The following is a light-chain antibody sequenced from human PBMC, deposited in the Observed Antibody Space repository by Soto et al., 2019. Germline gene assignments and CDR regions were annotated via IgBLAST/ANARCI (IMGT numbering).Light chain of an antibody. CDR3: QAWDSHTGV. J-gene: IGLJ1*01. Sequence: SSELTQPPSVSVSPGQTATIACSGDKMGDKFVCWYQQKPGQSPVLVIYEDYKRPSGIPERFSGSNSGNTATLTISGTHSMDEADYYCQAWDSHTGVFGSGTKVTVL. CDR2: EDY. CDR1: KMGDKF. V-gene: IGLV3-1*01.